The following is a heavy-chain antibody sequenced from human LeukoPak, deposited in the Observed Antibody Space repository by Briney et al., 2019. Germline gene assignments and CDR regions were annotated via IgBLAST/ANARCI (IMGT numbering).Heavy chain of an antibody. Sequence: AASVTVSCKASGGTFSSYAISWVRQAPGQGLEWMGGIIPIFGTANYAQKFQGRVTITTDESTSTAYMELSSLRSEDTAVYYCNIYCTNGVCQGGSFDYWGQGTLVTVSS. CDR2: IIPIFGTA. D-gene: IGHD2-8*01. CDR1: GGTFSSYA. V-gene: IGHV1-69*05. J-gene: IGHJ4*02. CDR3: NIYCTNGVCQGGSFDY.